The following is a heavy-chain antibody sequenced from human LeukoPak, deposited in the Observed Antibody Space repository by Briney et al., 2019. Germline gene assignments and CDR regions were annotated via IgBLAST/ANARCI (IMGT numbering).Heavy chain of an antibody. J-gene: IGHJ4*02. CDR1: GGTFSSYA. V-gene: IGHV1-69*13. Sequence: SVKVSCKASGGTFSSYAISWVRQAPGQGLERMGGIIPIFGTANYAQKFQGRVTITADESTSTAYMELSSLRSEDTAVYYCATSPMTGPYYFDYWGQGTLVTVSS. D-gene: IGHD3-9*01. CDR3: ATSPMTGPYYFDY. CDR2: IIPIFGTA.